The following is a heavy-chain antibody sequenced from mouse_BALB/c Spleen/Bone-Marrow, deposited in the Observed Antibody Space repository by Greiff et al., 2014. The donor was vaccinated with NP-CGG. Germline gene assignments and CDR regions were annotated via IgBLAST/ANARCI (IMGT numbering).Heavy chain of an antibody. J-gene: IGHJ2*01. CDR1: GYAFSSYW. D-gene: IGHD1-1*01. Sequence: QVQLKESGAELVRPGSSVKISCKASGYAFSSYWMNWVKQRPGQGLEWIGQIYPGDGDTNYNGKFKGKATLTADKSSSTAYMQPSSLTSEDSAVYFCERRGYYYGSSYVDYWGQGTTLTVSS. CDR2: IYPGDGDT. CDR3: ERRGYYYGSSYVDY. V-gene: IGHV1-80*01.